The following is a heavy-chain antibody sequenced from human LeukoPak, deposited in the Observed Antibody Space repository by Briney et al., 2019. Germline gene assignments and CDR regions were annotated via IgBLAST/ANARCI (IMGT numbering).Heavy chain of an antibody. CDR2: IWHDGSNK. D-gene: IGHD4-17*01. CDR1: GFTFSSNG. J-gene: IGHJ4*01. V-gene: IGHV3-33*01. Sequence: PGGSLRLSCAASGFTFSSNGMHWVRQAPGKGLEWVAVIWHDGSNKYYSDPVKGRFTISRDNSKNTLYLQMNGLRAEDTAVYYCVRDASVHYGNFDYWGQGTLVTVSS. CDR3: VRDASVHYGNFDY.